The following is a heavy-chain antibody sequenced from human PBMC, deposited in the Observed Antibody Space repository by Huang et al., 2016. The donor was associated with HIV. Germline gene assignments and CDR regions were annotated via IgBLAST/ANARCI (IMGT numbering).Heavy chain of an antibody. J-gene: IGHJ6*03. CDR3: ARRHCSGGSCDSPSHRYHYMDV. CDR1: SGSFSDYY. Sequence: QVQLQQWGGGLLKPSETLSLTCAVYSGSFSDYYGSWIRQPPGQGLEWIGEINHSGSTNYNPSLKSRVTISLDMSKNQFSLRLRSVTATDTAIYYCARRHCSGGSCDSPSHRYHYMDVWGKGTTVTVSS. V-gene: IGHV4-34*01. CDR2: INHSGST. D-gene: IGHD2-15*01.